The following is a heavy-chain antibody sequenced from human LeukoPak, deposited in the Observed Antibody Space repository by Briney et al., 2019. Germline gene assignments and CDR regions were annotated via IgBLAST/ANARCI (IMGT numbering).Heavy chain of an antibody. CDR2: IYSGGSI. Sequence: GGSLRLSCAASGFTVSFNYMSWVRQAPGKGLEWVSVIYSGGSIYYADSVKGRFTISRDNSKNTLYLQMNSLRAEETAVYYCARGEDLDFWSGSPMDVWGKGTTVTVSS. CDR3: ARGEDLDFWSGSPMDV. D-gene: IGHD3-3*01. J-gene: IGHJ6*03. CDR1: GFTVSFNY. V-gene: IGHV3-66*02.